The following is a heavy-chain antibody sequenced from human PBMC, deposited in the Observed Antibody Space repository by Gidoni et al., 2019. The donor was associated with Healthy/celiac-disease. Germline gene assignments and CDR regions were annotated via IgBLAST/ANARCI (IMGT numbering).Heavy chain of an antibody. J-gene: IGHJ6*03. CDR3: ARDGYYDSSGQYYYYYYMDV. V-gene: IGHV1-46*01. Sequence: QVQLVQSGAEVKKPGASVKVSCKASGYTFTSYYMHWVRQAPGQGLEWMGIINPSGGSTSYAQKFQGRVTMTRDTSTSTVYMELSSLRSEDTAVYYCARDGYYDSSGQYYYYYYMDVWGKGTTVTVSS. D-gene: IGHD3-22*01. CDR1: GYTFTSYY. CDR2: INPSGGST.